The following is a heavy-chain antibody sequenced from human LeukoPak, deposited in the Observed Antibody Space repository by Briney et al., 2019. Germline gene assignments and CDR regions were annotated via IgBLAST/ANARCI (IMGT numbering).Heavy chain of an antibody. CDR1: GFTLSCYW. J-gene: IGHJ4*02. D-gene: IGHD4-17*01. V-gene: IGHV3-7*01. CDR3: ARGGQDYGDYVDY. Sequence: GESLKISCAASGFTLSCYWMSWVRQAPGKGLEWVANIKQDGSEKYYVDSVKGRFTISRDNAKNSLYLQMNSLRAEDTAVYYCARGGQDYGDYVDYWGQGTLVTVSS. CDR2: IKQDGSEK.